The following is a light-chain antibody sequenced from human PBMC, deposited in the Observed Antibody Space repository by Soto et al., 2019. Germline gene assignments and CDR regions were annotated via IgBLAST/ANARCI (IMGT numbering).Light chain of an antibody. CDR3: QQRVDWSPHT. CDR2: DAS. Sequence: EIVLKQSPVTLSLSPGERATLSCRASQGVSSYLAWYQHKTGQAPTLLIYDASNRSTAIPARFSGSGSGTDSTLTLSSLEPEDVAVYYCQQRVDWSPHTFGEGTKVEIK. CDR1: QGVSSY. J-gene: IGKJ4*01. V-gene: IGKV3-11*01.